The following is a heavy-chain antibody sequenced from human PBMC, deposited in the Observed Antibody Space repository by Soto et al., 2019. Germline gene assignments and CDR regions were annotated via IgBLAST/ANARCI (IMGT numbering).Heavy chain of an antibody. CDR2: IIPIFGTA. J-gene: IGHJ5*02. D-gene: IGHD2-15*01. CDR1: GGTFSSYA. V-gene: IGHV1-69*06. CDR3: ARAIGYCSGGSCYSGWFDP. Sequence: GASVKVSCKASGGTFSSYAISWVRQAPGQGLEWMGGIIPIFGTANYAQKFQGRVTITADKSTSTAYMELSSLRSEDTAVYYCARAIGYCSGGSCYSGWFDPWGQGTLVTVSP.